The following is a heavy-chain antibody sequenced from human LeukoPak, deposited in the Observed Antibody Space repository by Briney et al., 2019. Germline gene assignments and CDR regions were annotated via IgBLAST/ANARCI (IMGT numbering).Heavy chain of an antibody. J-gene: IGHJ6*03. CDR3: ARDGGSLPYYYYMDV. CDR2: FHTSGST. D-gene: IGHD3-16*01. V-gene: IGHV4-4*07. CDR1: GVSIRSYY. Sequence: TSETLSLTCTVSGVSIRSYYWSWIRQPAGKGLEWIGRFHTSGSTNYNPSLKSRVTISVDTSKNQFSLKLSSVTAADTAVYYCARDGGSLPYYYYMDVWGKGTTVTASS.